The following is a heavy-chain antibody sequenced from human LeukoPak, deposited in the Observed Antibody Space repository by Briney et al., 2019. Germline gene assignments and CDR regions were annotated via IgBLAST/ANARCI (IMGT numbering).Heavy chain of an antibody. CDR2: ISAYNGNT. V-gene: IGHV1-18*01. Sequence: ASVKVSCKASGYTFTTYGISWVRQAPGQGLEWMGWISAYNGNTNYAQKLQGRVTMTTDTSTSTAYMELRSLRSDDTAVYYCARDYYDSSGYGYFVYWGQGTLVTVSS. D-gene: IGHD3-22*01. J-gene: IGHJ4*02. CDR1: GYTFTTYG. CDR3: ARDYYDSSGYGYFVY.